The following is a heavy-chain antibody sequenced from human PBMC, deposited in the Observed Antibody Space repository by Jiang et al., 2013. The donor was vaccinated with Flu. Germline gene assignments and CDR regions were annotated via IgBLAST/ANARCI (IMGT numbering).Heavy chain of an antibody. CDR3: ARQRGFGELALDY. Sequence: LVKPSETLSLTCTVSGGSISSTSYYWGWIRQPPGKGLEWIGNVYYSGSTYYNPSLMSRVTISVDTSKNQFSLKLNSVTAADTAVYYCARQRGFGELALDYWGQGTLVTVSS. CDR1: GGSISSTSYY. D-gene: IGHD3-10*01. V-gene: IGHV4-39*01. J-gene: IGHJ4*02. CDR2: VYYSGST.